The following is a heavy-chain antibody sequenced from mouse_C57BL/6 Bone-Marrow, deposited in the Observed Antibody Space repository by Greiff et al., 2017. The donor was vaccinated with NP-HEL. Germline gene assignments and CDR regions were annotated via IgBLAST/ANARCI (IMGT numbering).Heavy chain of an antibody. V-gene: IGHV1-82*01. CDR3: ARSEDYHTHWYFDV. CDR1: GYAFSSSW. J-gene: IGHJ1*03. D-gene: IGHD1-1*02. Sequence: QVQLKEPGPELVKPGASVKISCKASGYAFSSSWLNWVKQRPGQGLEWIGRIYPGDGGTTYNGKFKGKATLPADTSSITAYMQLCSLTSEDSAVYFCARSEDYHTHWYFDVWGTGTTVTVSS. CDR2: IYPGDGGT.